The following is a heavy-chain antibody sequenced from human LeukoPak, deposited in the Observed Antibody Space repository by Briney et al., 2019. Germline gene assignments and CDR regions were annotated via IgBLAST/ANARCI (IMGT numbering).Heavy chain of an antibody. CDR1: GYTLTELS. D-gene: IGHD2-2*01. CDR2: FDPEDGET. CDR3: ATVRCSSTSCSWFDP. J-gene: IGHJ5*02. V-gene: IGHV1-24*01. Sequence: ASVKVSCKVSGYTLTELSMHWVRQAPGKGLEWMGGFDPEDGETIYAQKFQGRVTMTEDTSTDTAYMELSSLRSEDTAVYYCATVRCSSTSCSWFDPWGQGTLVTVSS.